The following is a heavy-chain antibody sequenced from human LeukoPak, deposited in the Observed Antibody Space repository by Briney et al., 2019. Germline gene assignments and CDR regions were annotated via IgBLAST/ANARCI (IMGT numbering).Heavy chain of an antibody. CDR3: ARLPGIAVAD. D-gene: IGHD6-19*01. CDR1: GGSFSGYY. J-gene: IGHJ4*02. Sequence: PSETLSLTCAVYGGSFSGYYWSWIRQPPGKGLEWIGEINHSGSTNYNPSLKSRVTISVDTSKNQFSLKLSSVTAADTAVYYCARLPGIAVADWGQGTPVTVSS. V-gene: IGHV4-34*01. CDR2: INHSGST.